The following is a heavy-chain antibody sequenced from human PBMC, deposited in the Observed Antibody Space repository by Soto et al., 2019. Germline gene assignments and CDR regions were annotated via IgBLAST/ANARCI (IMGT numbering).Heavy chain of an antibody. V-gene: IGHV1-18*01. CDR2: ISLYSDGT. CDR1: GCTFSNYG. Sequence: SSVKVPCKTSGCTFSNYGITWVRQAPVQPLEWLGWISLYSDGTNYAQKFQGRVTMTRDTSITTPYMELRRLRSDDTAVYYCARGVMLRFLEWSYYGMDVWGQGTTVTVSS. D-gene: IGHD3-3*01. J-gene: IGHJ6*02. CDR3: ARGVMLRFLEWSYYGMDV.